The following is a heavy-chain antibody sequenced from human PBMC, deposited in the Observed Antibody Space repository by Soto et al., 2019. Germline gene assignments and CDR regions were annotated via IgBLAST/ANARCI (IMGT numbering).Heavy chain of an antibody. Sequence: EVQLLESGGGLVQPGGSLRLSCAASGFTFSSYAMSWVRQAPGKGLEWVSAISGSGGSTYYADYVKGRFTISRDNSKNTLYLQMNSLRAEDTAVYYCAQDLFEIAAPKAYDYWGQGTLVTVSS. J-gene: IGHJ4*02. CDR2: ISGSGGST. V-gene: IGHV3-23*01. D-gene: IGHD6-13*01. CDR1: GFTFSSYA. CDR3: AQDLFEIAAPKAYDY.